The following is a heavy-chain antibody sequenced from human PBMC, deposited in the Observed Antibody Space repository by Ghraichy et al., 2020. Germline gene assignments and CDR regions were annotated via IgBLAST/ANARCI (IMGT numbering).Heavy chain of an antibody. V-gene: IGHV4-61*01. CDR3: VRRVLLGNLPDYFGY. J-gene: IGHJ4*02. CDR2: ISYSGST. CDR1: GGSVSTGTYY. Sequence: SETLSLTCSVSGGSVSTGTYYWSWVRQPPGKGLEYIGYISYSGSTNYSPSLKSRVTISVDTSKNQFSRKLTSVTGAHTAVYYCVRRVLLGNLPDYFGYWGQGTLVTVSS. D-gene: IGHD2-21*01.